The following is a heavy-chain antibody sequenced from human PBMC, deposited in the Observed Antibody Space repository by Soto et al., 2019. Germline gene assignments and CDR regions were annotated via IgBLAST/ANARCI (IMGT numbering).Heavy chain of an antibody. V-gene: IGHV3-23*01. CDR3: AKEYYYDSSGYYYYYYGMDV. D-gene: IGHD3-22*01. Sequence: GGSLRLSCAASGFTFSSYAMSWVRQAPGKGLEWVSAISGSGGSTYYADSVKGRFTISRDNSKNTLYLQMNSLRAEDTAVYYCAKEYYYDSSGYYYYYYGMDVWGQGTTVTVSS. CDR2: ISGSGGST. CDR1: GFTFSSYA. J-gene: IGHJ6*02.